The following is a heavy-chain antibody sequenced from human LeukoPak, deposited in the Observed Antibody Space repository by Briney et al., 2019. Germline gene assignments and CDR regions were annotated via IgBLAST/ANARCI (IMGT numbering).Heavy chain of an antibody. CDR2: ISAYNGNT. V-gene: IGHV1-18*01. CDR3: ARDSVDIVVAKGAFDI. J-gene: IGHJ3*02. CDR1: GYTFTSYG. Sequence: ASVKVSCKASGYTFTSYGISWVRQAPGQGLEWMGWISAYNGNTNYAQKLQGRVTMTTDTSTSTAYMELRSLRSDDTAVYYCARDSVDIVVAKGAFDIWGQGTMVTVSS. D-gene: IGHD2-15*01.